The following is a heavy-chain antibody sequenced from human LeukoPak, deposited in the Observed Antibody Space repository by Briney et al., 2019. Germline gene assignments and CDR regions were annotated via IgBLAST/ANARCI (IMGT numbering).Heavy chain of an antibody. CDR2: IYSGGDT. D-gene: IGHD3-22*01. J-gene: IGHJ4*02. CDR1: GFTFSGYG. Sequence: GGSLRLSCAASGFTFSGYGMHWVRQAPGKGLEWVSVIYSGGDTYYAESVKGRFTISRDNSRNTLYLQMNNLRIEDTAVYYCVRDRGAYYYETGYWGQGILVTVSS. V-gene: IGHV3-NL1*01. CDR3: VRDRGAYYYETGY.